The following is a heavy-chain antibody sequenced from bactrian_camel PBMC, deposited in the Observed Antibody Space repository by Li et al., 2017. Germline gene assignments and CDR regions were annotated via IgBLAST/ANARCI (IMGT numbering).Heavy chain of an antibody. CDR1: GSLFDDFD. CDR2: IQRDGVT. CDR3: ATVDLRTQKGWAY. J-gene: IGHJ4*01. V-gene: IGHV3S53*01. D-gene: IGHD5*01. Sequence: HVQLVESGGGLVQPGGSLRLSCTDVGSLFDDFDMGWYRQAPQNECEFVAAIQRDGVTTYAHTVAGRFTISGDNARSTVYLQMNSLKSEDTALYYCATVDLRTQKGWAYWGQGTQVTVS.